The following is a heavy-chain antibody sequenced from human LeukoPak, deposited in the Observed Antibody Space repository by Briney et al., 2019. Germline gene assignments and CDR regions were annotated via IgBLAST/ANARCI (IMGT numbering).Heavy chain of an antibody. Sequence: TSETLSLTCTVSGGSLSSYFWSWIRLSPGKGLEWIGYIYSSGSTNYNPSLRSRVTISVDTSKRQFSLKVNSVTAADTAVYYCARRYRGFFDYWGQGILVTVPS. J-gene: IGHJ4*02. CDR3: ARRYRGFFDY. CDR1: GGSLSSYF. V-gene: IGHV4-59*01. D-gene: IGHD3-16*02. CDR2: IYSSGST.